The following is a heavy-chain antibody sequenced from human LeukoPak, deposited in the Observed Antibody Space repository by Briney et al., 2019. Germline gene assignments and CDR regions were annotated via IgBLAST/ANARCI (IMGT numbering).Heavy chain of an antibody. V-gene: IGHV4-59*08. CDR3: ARDSGYYYDSSGCILPTPRFDY. CDR1: GGSISSYY. J-gene: IGHJ4*02. CDR2: IYYSGRT. Sequence: SETLFLTCSVSGGSISSYYWSWIRQPPGRGLEWIGYIYYSGRTSYNSSLKSRVTISVDTSKNQFSLKLSSVTAADTAVYYCARDSGYYYDSSGCILPTPRFDYWGQGTLVTVSS. D-gene: IGHD3-22*01.